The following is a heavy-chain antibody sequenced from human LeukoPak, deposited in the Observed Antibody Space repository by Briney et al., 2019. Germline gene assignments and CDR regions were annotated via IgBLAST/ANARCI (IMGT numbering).Heavy chain of an antibody. J-gene: IGHJ4*02. Sequence: GRSLRLPCAASGFIFSNYGMYWVRQAPGEGLDWVAVIWHDGSAEFYADSVKGRFSISRDDSKNTVYLQMNSLRAEDTALYYCARDSRGGWSGYFDYWGQGIVVTVSS. CDR3: ARDSRGGWSGYFDY. D-gene: IGHD6-19*01. CDR2: IWHDGSAE. CDR1: GFIFSNYG. V-gene: IGHV3-33*07.